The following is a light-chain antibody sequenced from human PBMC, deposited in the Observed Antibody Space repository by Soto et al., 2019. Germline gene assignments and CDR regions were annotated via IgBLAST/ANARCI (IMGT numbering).Light chain of an antibody. CDR3: SSYTSKSTHV. CDR2: EVS. V-gene: IGLV2-14*01. Sequence: QSVLTQPASVSGSPGQSITISCTGTSSDVGGYNYVSWYQQHPGKAPKLMIYEVSNRPSGVSNRFSGSKSGNTASLTISGLQDEEEAAYYCSSYTSKSTHVFGTGTKVTV. CDR1: SSDVGGYNY. J-gene: IGLJ1*01.